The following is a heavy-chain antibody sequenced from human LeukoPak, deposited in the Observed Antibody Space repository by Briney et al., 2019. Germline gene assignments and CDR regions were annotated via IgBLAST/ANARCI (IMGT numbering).Heavy chain of an antibody. D-gene: IGHD1-26*01. CDR1: GFTFSSYA. V-gene: IGHV3-30*01. Sequence: GRSLRLSCAASGFTFSSYAMHWVRQAPGKGLEWVAVMSYDGSNKYYADSVKGRFTISRDNSKNTLYLQMNSLRAEDTAVYYCARGGGSYYDNWFDPWGQGTLVTVSS. CDR2: MSYDGSNK. CDR3: ARGGGSYYDNWFDP. J-gene: IGHJ5*02.